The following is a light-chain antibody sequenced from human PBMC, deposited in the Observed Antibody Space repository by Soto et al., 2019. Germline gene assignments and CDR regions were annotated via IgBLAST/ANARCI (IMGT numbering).Light chain of an antibody. CDR1: SSDVGAFNY. CDR3: NSYTSNNTYG. V-gene: IGLV2-14*03. Sequence: QSVLTQPASVSGSPGQAITISCSGTSSDVGAFNYVSWYQQHPGKAPKLMIYDVSNRPSGVSNRFSGSKSGNTASLTISGLRAEHEAGYYCNSYTSNNTYGFGTGTKLTVL. J-gene: IGLJ1*01. CDR2: DVS.